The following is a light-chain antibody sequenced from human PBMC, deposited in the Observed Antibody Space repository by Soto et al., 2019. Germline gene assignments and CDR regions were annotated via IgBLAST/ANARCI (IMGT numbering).Light chain of an antibody. V-gene: IGKV1-17*01. CDR3: QQYNSYSWT. CDR2: AAS. J-gene: IGKJ1*01. CDR1: RDIGSD. Sequence: TQSAASLSASVGDRITITCRASRDIGSDLSWYQQKPGKAPTLLIYAASNLQSGVPSRFSGSGSGTDFTLTISSLQPDDFATYYCQQYNSYSWTFGQGTKGDIK.